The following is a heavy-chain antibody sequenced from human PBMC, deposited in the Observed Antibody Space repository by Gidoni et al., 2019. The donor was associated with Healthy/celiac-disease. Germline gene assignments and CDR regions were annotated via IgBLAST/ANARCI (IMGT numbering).Heavy chain of an antibody. D-gene: IGHD3-22*01. J-gene: IGHJ4*02. CDR3: AREHDSSGYNAPFDY. Sequence: QVQLVQSGAEVKKPGSSVKVSCKASGGTFSSYAISWVRQAPGQGLEWMGGIIPIFGTANYAQKFQGRVTITADESTSTAYMEHHITAVYYCAREHDSSGYNAPFDYWGQGTLVTVSS. CDR2: IIPIFGTA. CDR1: GGTFSSYA. V-gene: IGHV1-69*01.